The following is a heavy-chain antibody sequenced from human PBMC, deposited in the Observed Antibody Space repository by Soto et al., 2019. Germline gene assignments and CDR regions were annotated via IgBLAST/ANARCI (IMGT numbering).Heavy chain of an antibody. CDR1: GYTFTSYY. CDR3: ARFRTIVPAATDVYYYGMDV. Sequence: ASVKVSCKASGYTFTSYYMHWVRQAPGQGLEWMGIINPSGGSTSYAQKFQGRVTMTRDTSTSTVYMELSSLRSEDTAVYYCARFRTIVPAATDVYYYGMDVWGQGTTVTVSS. J-gene: IGHJ6*02. CDR2: INPSGGST. D-gene: IGHD2-2*01. V-gene: IGHV1-46*01.